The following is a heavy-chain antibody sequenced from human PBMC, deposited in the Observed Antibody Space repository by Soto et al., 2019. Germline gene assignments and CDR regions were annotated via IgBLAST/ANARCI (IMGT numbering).Heavy chain of an antibody. CDR3: ARGRFGDYVDF. CDR1: GDSMRNYY. V-gene: IGHV4-59*01. J-gene: IGHJ4*02. CDR2: IEYSGRT. D-gene: IGHD3-16*01. Sequence: QVQLQESGPGLVKPSETLSLTCTVSGDSMRNYYWSWIRQPPGKGLEWMAYIEYSGRTEVKPSLQSRVTISLDTSKNQFSLTLNFVPAADTANYYCARGRFGDYVDFWGQGTLVAVSS.